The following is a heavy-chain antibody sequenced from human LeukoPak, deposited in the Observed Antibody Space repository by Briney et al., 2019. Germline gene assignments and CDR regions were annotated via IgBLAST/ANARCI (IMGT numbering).Heavy chain of an antibody. D-gene: IGHD3-10*01. CDR1: GFSFSDAW. Sequence: PGGSLRLSCAASGFSFSDAWMSWVRQAPGKGLEWVSVVYSGGTTYYTDFVKGRFTISRDNSKNTVYLQMNNLRAEDTAVYYCARESGSGNSLGLNDPFDIWGQGTLVTVSS. CDR2: VYSGGTT. J-gene: IGHJ4*02. V-gene: IGHV3-66*01. CDR3: ARESGSGNSLGLNDPFDI.